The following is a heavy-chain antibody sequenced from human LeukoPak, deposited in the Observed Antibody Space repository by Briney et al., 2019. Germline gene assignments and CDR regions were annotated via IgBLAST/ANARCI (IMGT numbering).Heavy chain of an antibody. CDR3: TTDGGY. CDR2: IKTKTDGGTT. CDR1: GFTFSNAW. J-gene: IGHJ4*02. D-gene: IGHD2-15*01. V-gene: IGHV3-15*01. Sequence: GGPLRLSCAASGFTFSNAWMSWVRQAPGKGLEWVGRIKTKTDGGTTDYTAPVKGRFTISRDDSRNTVFLQMNTLKTEDTAVYYCTTDGGYWGQGTLVTVSS.